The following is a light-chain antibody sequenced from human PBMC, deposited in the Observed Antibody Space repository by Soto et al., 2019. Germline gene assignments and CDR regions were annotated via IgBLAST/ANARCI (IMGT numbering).Light chain of an antibody. CDR3: QQANSFPLT. J-gene: IGKJ4*01. CDR2: DAS. V-gene: IGKV1-9*01. Sequence: IHLTQSPSPLSASVVVRVTITCRASQGISSYLGWYQQKPGKANNLLIYDASTLHSGVPSRFSGGGSGTDFTLTISSLQPEDFATYYCQQANSFPLTFGRGTQVDIK. CDR1: QGISSY.